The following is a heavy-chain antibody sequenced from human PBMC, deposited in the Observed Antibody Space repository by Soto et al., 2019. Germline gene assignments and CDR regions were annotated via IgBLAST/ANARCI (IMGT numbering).Heavy chain of an antibody. CDR1: GFTFSSYG. CDR2: ISYDGSNK. J-gene: IGHJ4*02. Sequence: PGGSLRLSCAASGFTFSSYGMHWVRQAPGKGLEWVAVISYDGSNKYYADSVKGRFTISRDNSKNTLYLQMNSLRAEDTAVYYCARLLTWSGYPSFDYWGQGTLVTVSS. CDR3: ARLLTWSGYPSFDY. V-gene: IGHV3-30*03. D-gene: IGHD3-3*01.